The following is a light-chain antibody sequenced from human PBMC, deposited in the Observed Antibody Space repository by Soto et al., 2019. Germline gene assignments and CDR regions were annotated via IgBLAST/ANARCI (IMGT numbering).Light chain of an antibody. J-gene: IGLJ1*01. CDR1: SSDIGTYNL. CDR3: CSYAGSSTLYV. Sequence: QCVLTQPASVSGSPGQSITISCTGTSSDIGTYNLVSWYQQHPGKAPKLMIYEVNKRPSGVSDRFSGSKPGNTASLTISGLQAEDEADYYCCSYAGSSTLYVFGTGTKVTVL. V-gene: IGLV2-23*02. CDR2: EVN.